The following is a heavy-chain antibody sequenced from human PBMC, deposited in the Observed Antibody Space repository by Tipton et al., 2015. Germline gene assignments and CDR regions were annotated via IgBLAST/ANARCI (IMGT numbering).Heavy chain of an antibody. CDR1: DGSISDDY. D-gene: IGHD3-22*01. CDR3: ARASIIQGYYHDSSRYYLFNS. CDR2: IYNSGST. V-gene: IGHV4-59*12. Sequence: TLSLTCTVSDGSISDDYWNWIRQPPGKGLEWIGYIYNSGSTNYNPSLKSRVTISVDTSKNQFSLKLSSVTAADTAVYYCARASIIQGYYHDSSRYYLFNSWGQGTLVTVSS. J-gene: IGHJ1*01.